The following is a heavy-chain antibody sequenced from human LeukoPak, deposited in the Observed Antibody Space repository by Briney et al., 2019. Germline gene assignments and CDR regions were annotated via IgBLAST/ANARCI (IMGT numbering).Heavy chain of an antibody. CDR3: ARVMGHCSSTSCYGGGYYGMDV. CDR1: GYTFTSYY. CDR2: INPSGGST. J-gene: IGHJ6*02. Sequence: ASVKVSCKASGYTFTSYYMHLVRQAPGQGLEWMGIINPSGGSTSYAQKFQGRVTMTRDTSTSTVYMGLSSLRSEDTAVYYCARVMGHCSSTSCYGGGYYGMDVWGQGTTVTVSS. D-gene: IGHD2-2*01. V-gene: IGHV1-46*01.